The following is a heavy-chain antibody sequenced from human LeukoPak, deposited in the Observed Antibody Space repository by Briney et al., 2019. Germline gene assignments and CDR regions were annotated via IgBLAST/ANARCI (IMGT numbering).Heavy chain of an antibody. CDR2: IWYDGSNK. CDR1: GFTFSSYG. V-gene: IGHV3-33*01. CDR3: ARIKDIVVGGHGAFDI. J-gene: IGHJ3*02. D-gene: IGHD2-15*01. Sequence: GGSLRLSCAASGFTFSSYGMHWVRQAPGTGLGWVAVIWYDGSNKYYADSVKGRFTISRDNSKNTLYLQMNSLRAEDTAVYYCARIKDIVVGGHGAFDIWGQGTMVTVSS.